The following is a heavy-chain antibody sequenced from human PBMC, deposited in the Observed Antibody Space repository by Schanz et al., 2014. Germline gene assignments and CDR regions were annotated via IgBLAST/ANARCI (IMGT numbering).Heavy chain of an antibody. Sequence: VQLVESGGGLVQPGGSLRLSCAASGFSFSTYGMTWVRQAPGKGLEWVAVMWNDGIKTHYADSGKGRFTISRDNSKNTVYLQMNSLRTDDTAMYYCARDPNTSAWLPYFDTWGQGTLVTVSS. CDR3: ARDPNTSAWLPYFDT. V-gene: IGHV3-33*08. CDR1: GFSFSTYG. CDR2: MWNDGIKT. J-gene: IGHJ4*02. D-gene: IGHD6-19*01.